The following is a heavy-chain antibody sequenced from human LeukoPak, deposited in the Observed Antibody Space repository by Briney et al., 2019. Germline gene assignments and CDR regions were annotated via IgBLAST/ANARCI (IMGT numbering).Heavy chain of an antibody. Sequence: ASVKVSCKASGYTFTGYYMHWVRRAPGQGLEWMGWINPNSGGTNYAQKFQGRVTMTRDTSISTAYMELSRLRSDDTAVYYCARAAGYCSSTSCYSEVWFDPWGQGTLVTVSS. CDR2: INPNSGGT. CDR3: ARAAGYCSSTSCYSEVWFDP. D-gene: IGHD2-2*01. J-gene: IGHJ5*02. CDR1: GYTFTGYY. V-gene: IGHV1-2*02.